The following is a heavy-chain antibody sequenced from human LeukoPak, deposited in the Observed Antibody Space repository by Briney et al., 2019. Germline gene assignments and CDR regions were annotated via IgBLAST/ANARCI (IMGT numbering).Heavy chain of an antibody. CDR1: GFTFSSYG. V-gene: IGHV3-30*18. J-gene: IGHJ4*02. CDR3: AEDPLYYEYYFDY. Sequence: PGRSLRLSCAASGFTFSSYGMHWVGQAPGKGLEWVAVISYDGSNKYYADSVKGRFTISRDNSKNTLYLQMNSLRAEDTAVYYCAEDPLYYEYYFDYWGQGTLVTVSS. CDR2: ISYDGSNK. D-gene: IGHD3-3*01.